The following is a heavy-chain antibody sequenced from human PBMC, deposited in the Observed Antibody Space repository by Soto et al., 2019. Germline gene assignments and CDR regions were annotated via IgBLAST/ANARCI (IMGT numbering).Heavy chain of an antibody. CDR1: GFTFSSYA. CDR2: ISGSGGST. D-gene: IGHD6-19*01. J-gene: IGHJ4*02. V-gene: IGHV3-23*01. Sequence: GGSLRLSCAASGFTFSSYAMSWVRQAPGKGLEWVSAISGSGGSTYYADSVKGRFTISRDNSKNTLYLQMNSLRAEDTAVYYCANEIGIAVAVGYFDYWGQGTLVTVSS. CDR3: ANEIGIAVAVGYFDY.